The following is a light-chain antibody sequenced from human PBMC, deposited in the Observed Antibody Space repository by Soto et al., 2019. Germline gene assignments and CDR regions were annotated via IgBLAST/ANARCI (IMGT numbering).Light chain of an antibody. J-gene: IGKJ1*01. V-gene: IGKV3-11*01. CDR1: QSVSSY. Sequence: EIVLTQSPATLSLSPGERATLSCRASQSVSSYLAWFQQKPGQAPGLLIYDASNRATGIPARFSGSGSGTDFTLTISSLEPEDFAVYYCQQRSNWQRTFGQGTKVDIK. CDR2: DAS. CDR3: QQRSNWQRT.